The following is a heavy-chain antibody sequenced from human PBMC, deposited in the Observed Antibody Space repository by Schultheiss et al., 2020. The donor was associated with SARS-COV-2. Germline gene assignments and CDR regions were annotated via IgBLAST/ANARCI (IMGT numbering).Heavy chain of an antibody. CDR1: GGSISSGGYY. D-gene: IGHD3-22*01. J-gene: IGHJ4*02. CDR3: ARARITMIVVVNSFDY. Sequence: SETLSLTCTVSGGSISSGGYYWSWIRQPPGKGLEWIGYIYYSGSTYYNPSLKSRVTISVDTSKNQFSLKLSSVTAADTAVYYCARARITMIVVVNSFDYWGQGTLVTVSS. CDR2: IYYSGST. V-gene: IGHV4-61*08.